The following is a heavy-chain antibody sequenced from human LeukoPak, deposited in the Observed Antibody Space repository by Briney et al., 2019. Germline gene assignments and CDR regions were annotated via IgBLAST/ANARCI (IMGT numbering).Heavy chain of an antibody. J-gene: IGHJ2*01. CDR2: INPSGGST. CDR3: AKDRTVGASYWYFDL. V-gene: IGHV1-46*01. Sequence: ASVKVSCKASGYTFTSYYMHWVRQAPGQGLERMGIINPSGGSTSYAQKFQGRVTMTRDTSTSTVYMELSTLRAEDTAIYYCAKDRTVGASYWYFDLWGRGTLVTVSS. D-gene: IGHD1-26*01. CDR1: GYTFTSYY.